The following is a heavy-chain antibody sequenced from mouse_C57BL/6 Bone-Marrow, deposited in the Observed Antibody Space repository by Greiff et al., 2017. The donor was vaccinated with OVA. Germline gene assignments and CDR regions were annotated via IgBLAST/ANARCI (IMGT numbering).Heavy chain of an antibody. CDR2: IYPRSGNT. CDR1: GYTFTSYG. D-gene: IGHD1-1*01. J-gene: IGHJ1*03. Sequence: QVQLKQSGAELARPGASVKLSCKASGYTFTSYGISWVKQRTGQGLEWIGEIYPRSGNTYYNEKFKGKATLTADKSSSTAYMELRSLTSEDSAVYFCARERGTTVGYFDVWGTGTTVTVSS. CDR3: ARERGTTVGYFDV. V-gene: IGHV1-81*01.